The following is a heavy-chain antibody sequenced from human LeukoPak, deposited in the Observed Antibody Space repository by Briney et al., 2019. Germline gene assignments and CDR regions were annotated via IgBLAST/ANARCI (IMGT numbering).Heavy chain of an antibody. V-gene: IGHV3-23*01. D-gene: IGHD3-22*01. CDR2: ISGSGGST. CDR3: AKASYYYDTRHFDY. CDR1: GFTFSSYA. Sequence: GGSLRLSCAASGFTFSSYATSWVRQAPGTGLEWVSAISGSGGSTYYADSVKGRFTISRDTSKNTLYLQMNSLRAEDTAVYYCAKASYYYDTRHFDYWGQGTLVTVSS. J-gene: IGHJ4*02.